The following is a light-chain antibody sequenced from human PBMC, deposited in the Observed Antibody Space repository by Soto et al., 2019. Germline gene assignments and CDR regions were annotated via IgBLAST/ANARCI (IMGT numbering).Light chain of an antibody. CDR2: GAS. CDR1: EVVTTN. Sequence: EIVVTQSPATLSVSPGERATLSCRASEVVTTNLAWYQQKPGQAPRLLIYGASTRAAGIPARFSGSGSGTHFTLTLNSVQSEDFAVYYCQQYSNWPTITFGQGTRLEIK. J-gene: IGKJ5*01. CDR3: QQYSNWPTIT. V-gene: IGKV3-15*01.